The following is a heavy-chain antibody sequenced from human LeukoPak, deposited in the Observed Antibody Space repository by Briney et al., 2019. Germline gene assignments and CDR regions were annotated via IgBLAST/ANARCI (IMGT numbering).Heavy chain of an antibody. D-gene: IGHD6-13*01. V-gene: IGHV1-24*01. Sequence: ASVKVSCKVSGYTLTELSMHWVRQAPGKGLEWMGGFDPEDGETIYAQKFQGRVTMTEDTSTDTAYMELSSLRSEDTAVYYCASSSWYVDYYYMDVWGKGTTVTVSS. CDR3: ASSSWYVDYYYMDV. CDR1: GYTLTELS. CDR2: FDPEDGET. J-gene: IGHJ6*03.